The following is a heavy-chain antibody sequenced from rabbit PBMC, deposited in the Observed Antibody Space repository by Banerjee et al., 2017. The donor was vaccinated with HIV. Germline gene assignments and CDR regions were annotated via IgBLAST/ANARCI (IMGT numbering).Heavy chain of an antibody. CDR2: IYAGGSGST. Sequence: QEQLVESGGSLVTLGGSLKLSCKASGIDFSNYGISWVRQAPGKGLEWIACIYAGGSGSTYYASWAKGRFTISKTSSTTVTLQMTSLTAADTATYFCAREHSYADYGDFSLWGQGTLVTVS. V-gene: IGHV1S45*01. CDR1: GIDFSNYG. CDR3: AREHSYADYGDFSL. J-gene: IGHJ4*01. D-gene: IGHD2-1*01.